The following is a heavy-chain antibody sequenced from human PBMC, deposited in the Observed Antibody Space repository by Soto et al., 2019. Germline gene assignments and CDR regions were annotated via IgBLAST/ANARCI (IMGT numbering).Heavy chain of an antibody. Sequence: SVKVSCKASGGTFSSYAISWVRQAPGQGLEWMGGIIPIFGTANYEQKFQGRVTITADKSTSTAYMELSSLRSEDTAVYYCARQEVEYSSSSPYYYYYGMDVWGQGTTVTVSS. CDR2: IIPIFGTA. CDR1: GGTFSSYA. D-gene: IGHD6-6*01. V-gene: IGHV1-69*06. J-gene: IGHJ6*02. CDR3: ARQEVEYSSSSPYYYYYGMDV.